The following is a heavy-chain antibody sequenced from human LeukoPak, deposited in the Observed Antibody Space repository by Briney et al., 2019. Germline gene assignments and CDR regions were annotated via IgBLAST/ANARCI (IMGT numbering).Heavy chain of an antibody. CDR3: AKAGHCSSTSCYDSSYYYYGMDV. V-gene: IGHV4-59*01. CDR1: GGSISRNY. Sequence: SETLSLTCTVSGGSISRNYWNWIRKPPGKGLEYIGYISYSGSTNYNPSLKSRLTISIDTSKNQFSLKLSSVTAADTAVYYCAKAGHCSSTSCYDSSYYYYGMDVWGQGTTVTVSS. J-gene: IGHJ6*02. CDR2: ISYSGST. D-gene: IGHD2-2*01.